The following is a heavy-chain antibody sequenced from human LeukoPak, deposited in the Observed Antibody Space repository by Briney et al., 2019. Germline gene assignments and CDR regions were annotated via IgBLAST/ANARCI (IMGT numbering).Heavy chain of an antibody. CDR1: GFTFSSYS. CDR2: ISSSSSYI. J-gene: IGHJ4*02. CDR3: AKGTSGSYVPDY. Sequence: GGSLRLSCAASGFTFSSYSMNWVRQAPGKGLEWVSSISSSSSYIYYADSVKGRFTISRDNSKNTLCLQMNSLRAEDTAVYYCAKGTSGSYVPDYWGQGTLVTVSS. D-gene: IGHD1-26*01. V-gene: IGHV3-21*04.